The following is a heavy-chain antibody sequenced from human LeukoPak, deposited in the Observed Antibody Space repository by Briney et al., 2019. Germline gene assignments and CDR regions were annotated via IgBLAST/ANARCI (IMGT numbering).Heavy chain of an antibody. CDR2: TGLSSSYI. CDR3: ARERSYCSGATCSLDL. CDR1: GFSLSIYD. V-gene: IGHV3-21*01. Sequence: GGSLRLSCAASGFSLSIYDMVWVRQAPGKGLEWIASTGLSSSYIGYADSVKGRFTISRDNGENSEYLQMNSLRAEDTAVYFCARERSYCSGATCSLDLWGQGTLVTVSS. J-gene: IGHJ5*02. D-gene: IGHD2-15*01.